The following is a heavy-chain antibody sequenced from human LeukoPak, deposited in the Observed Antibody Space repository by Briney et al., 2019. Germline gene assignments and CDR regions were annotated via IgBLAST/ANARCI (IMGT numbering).Heavy chain of an antibody. Sequence: GGSLRLSCAASGFTFSSYGMHWVRQAPGKGLEWVAFIRYDGSNKYYADSVKGRFTISRDNSKNTLYLQMNSLRAEDTAVYYCANSNDRYYYDSSGYYGYFQHWGQGTLVTVSS. J-gene: IGHJ1*01. CDR1: GFTFSSYG. V-gene: IGHV3-30*02. CDR3: ANSNDRYYYDSSGYYGYFQH. CDR2: IRYDGSNK. D-gene: IGHD3-22*01.